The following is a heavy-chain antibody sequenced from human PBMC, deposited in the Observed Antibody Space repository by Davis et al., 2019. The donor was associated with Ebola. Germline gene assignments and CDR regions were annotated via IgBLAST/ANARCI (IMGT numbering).Heavy chain of an antibody. CDR1: GGTFSSYA. CDR3: AGYCSSTSCPRGFDY. Sequence: SVKVSCKASGGTFSSYAISWVRQAPGQGLEWMGGIIPIFGTANYAQKFQGRVTITADESTSTAYMELSSLRSEDTAVYYCAGYCSSTSCPRGFDYWGQGTLVTVSS. CDR2: IIPIFGTA. V-gene: IGHV1-69*13. J-gene: IGHJ4*02. D-gene: IGHD2-2*01.